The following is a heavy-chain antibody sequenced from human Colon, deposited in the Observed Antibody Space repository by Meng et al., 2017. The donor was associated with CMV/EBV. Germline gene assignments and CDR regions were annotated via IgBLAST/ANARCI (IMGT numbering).Heavy chain of an antibody. CDR3: ARNARGSGY. J-gene: IGHJ4*02. D-gene: IGHD3-10*01. V-gene: IGHV3-7*01. CDR2: IKQDGSEK. CDR1: GFTFSNDW. Sequence: GGSLRLSCADSGFTFSNDWMSWVRQAPGKGLEWVANIKQDGSEKYYVDSVKGRFTISRDNAKNSLFLQMNSLRAEDTAMYYCARNARGSGYWGQGTLVTVSS.